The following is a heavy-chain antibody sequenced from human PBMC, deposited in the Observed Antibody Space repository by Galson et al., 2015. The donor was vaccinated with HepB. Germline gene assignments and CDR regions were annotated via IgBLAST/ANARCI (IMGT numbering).Heavy chain of an antibody. V-gene: IGHV1-69*13. Sequence: SVKVSCKASGGTFSSYAISWVRQAPGQGLEWMGGIIPIFGTANYAQKFQGRVTITADESTSTAYMELSSLRSEDTAVYYCARAAILWFGELGQRGDDAFDIWGQGTMVTVSS. CDR2: IIPIFGTA. CDR1: GGTFSSYA. D-gene: IGHD3-10*01. CDR3: ARAAILWFGELGQRGDDAFDI. J-gene: IGHJ3*02.